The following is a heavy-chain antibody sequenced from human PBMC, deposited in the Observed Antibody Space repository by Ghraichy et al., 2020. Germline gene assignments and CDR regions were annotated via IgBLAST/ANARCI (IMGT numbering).Heavy chain of an antibody. Sequence: SETLSLTCTVTGDSLSSYYWSWIRQPAGKGLEWIGRIHTSGSTSYNPSFKSRVTMSVDTSKNQFSLKLSSVTAADTAVYYCARTFSFDHWGQGTLVTVSS. D-gene: IGHD2/OR15-2a*01. CDR1: GDSLSSYY. V-gene: IGHV4-4*07. J-gene: IGHJ4*02. CDR3: ARTFSFDH. CDR2: IHTSGST.